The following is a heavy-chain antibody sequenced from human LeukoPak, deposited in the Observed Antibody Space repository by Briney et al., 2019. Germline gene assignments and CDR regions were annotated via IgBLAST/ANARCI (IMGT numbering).Heavy chain of an antibody. CDR2: ISSSGSTI. J-gene: IGHJ4*02. D-gene: IGHD3-10*01. CDR1: GFTFSRYE. Sequence: GGSLRLSCAASGFTFSRYEITWVRQAPGKGLEWVSYISSSGSTIYYADSVKGRFTISRDNSKNTLYLQMNSLRAEDTAVYYCARMRWGGSGSYYLDYWGQGTLVTVSS. CDR3: ARMRWGGSGSYYLDY. V-gene: IGHV3-48*03.